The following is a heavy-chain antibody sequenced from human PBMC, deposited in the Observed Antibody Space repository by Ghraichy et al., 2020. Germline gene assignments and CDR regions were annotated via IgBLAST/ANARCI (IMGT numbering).Heavy chain of an antibody. CDR3: ARVRGSDYSGSGTYYKAFDY. CDR2: IYYSGST. Sequence: SETLSLTCTVSGGSISGYYWNWIRQPPGKGLEWIGYIYYSGSTNYNPSLKSRVTILVDTSKNQFSLKLTSVTAADTAVYYCARVRGSDYSGSGTYYKAFDYWGQGTLVTVSS. V-gene: IGHV4-59*01. D-gene: IGHD3-10*01. CDR1: GGSISGYY. J-gene: IGHJ4*02.